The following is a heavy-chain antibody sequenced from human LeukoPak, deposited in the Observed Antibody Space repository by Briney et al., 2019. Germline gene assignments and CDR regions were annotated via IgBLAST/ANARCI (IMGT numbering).Heavy chain of an antibody. Sequence: GGSLRLSCAASGFTFSAYGMHWVRQAPGKGLEWVAVIWYDGSNKYYADSVKGRFTISRDNSKNTLYLQMNSLRAEDTAVYYCASSMRDCSGGSCHWGWFDPWGQGTLATVSS. J-gene: IGHJ5*02. D-gene: IGHD2-15*01. CDR1: GFTFSAYG. V-gene: IGHV3-33*01. CDR2: IWYDGSNK. CDR3: ASSMRDCSGGSCHWGWFDP.